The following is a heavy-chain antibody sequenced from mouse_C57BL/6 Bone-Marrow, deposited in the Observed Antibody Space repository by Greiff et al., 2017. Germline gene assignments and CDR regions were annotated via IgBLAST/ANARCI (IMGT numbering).Heavy chain of an antibody. D-gene: IGHD2-2*01. CDR2: IYPGNSDT. J-gene: IGHJ4*01. CDR1: GYTFTSYW. Sequence: EVQLQQSGTVLARPGASVKMSCKTSGYTFTSYWMHWVKQRPGQGLEWIGAIYPGNSDTSYNQKFKGKAKLTAVTSASTAYMELSSLTNEDSAVYYCTNLLWLRRYAMDYWGQGTSVTVSS. CDR3: TNLLWLRRYAMDY. V-gene: IGHV1-5*01.